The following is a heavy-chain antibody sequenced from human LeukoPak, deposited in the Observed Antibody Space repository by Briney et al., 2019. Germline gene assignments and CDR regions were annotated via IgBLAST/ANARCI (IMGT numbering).Heavy chain of an antibody. CDR2: INHSGST. J-gene: IGHJ6*04. V-gene: IGHV4-34*01. CDR1: GGSFRGYY. D-gene: IGHD3-10*01. Sequence: SETLSLTCAVYGGSFRGYYWSWIRQPPGKGLDWIGEINHSGSTNYNPSLKSRVTISVDTSKNQFSLKLSSVTAADTAVYYCARSYYYGSGPYYYGMDVWGKGTTVTVSS. CDR3: ARSYYYGSGPYYYGMDV.